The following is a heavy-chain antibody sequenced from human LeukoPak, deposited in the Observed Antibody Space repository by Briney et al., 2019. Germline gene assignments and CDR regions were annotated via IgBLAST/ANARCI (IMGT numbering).Heavy chain of an antibody. CDR2: IRGTPGRT. CDR3: ARVACGTECYYRLDV. V-gene: IGHV3-23*01. D-gene: IGHD3-3*01. CDR1: GVTFTSHA. Sequence: GSLRLSCATSGVTFTSHAMAWVRQAQGKGLGWVPGIRGTPGRTFYGDSVKGRFTVSRDNPRDTRYPQMNSLRPEDAAVYFCARVACGTECYYRLDVWGQGTTVTASS. J-gene: IGHJ6*02.